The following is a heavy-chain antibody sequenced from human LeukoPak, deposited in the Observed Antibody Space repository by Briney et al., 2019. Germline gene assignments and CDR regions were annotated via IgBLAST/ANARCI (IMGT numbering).Heavy chain of an antibody. Sequence: ASVKVSCKASGYTFTSYYMHWVRQAPGQGLEWMGWINPNSGGTNYAQKFQGRVTMTTDTSTSTAYMELRSLGSDDTAMYYCARVDSGRYYGHDYWGQGTLVTVTS. CDR3: ARVDSGRYYGHDY. J-gene: IGHJ4*02. CDR1: GYTFTSYY. CDR2: INPNSGGT. D-gene: IGHD1-26*01. V-gene: IGHV1-2*02.